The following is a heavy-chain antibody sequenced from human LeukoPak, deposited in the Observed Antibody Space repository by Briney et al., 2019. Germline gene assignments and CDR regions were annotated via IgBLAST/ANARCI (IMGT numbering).Heavy chain of an antibody. Sequence: SQTLSLTCAISGDSVSSKSAAWNWIRQSPSRGLEWLGRTYYRSKWYNDYAVSVKNRISINPDTSKNQLSLQLNSVTPEDTAVYYCARDSFSYSSSSSAFDDWGQGSLVTVSS. CDR2: TYYRSKWYN. J-gene: IGHJ4*02. D-gene: IGHD6-6*01. V-gene: IGHV6-1*01. CDR1: GDSVSSKSAA. CDR3: ARDSFSYSSSSSAFDD.